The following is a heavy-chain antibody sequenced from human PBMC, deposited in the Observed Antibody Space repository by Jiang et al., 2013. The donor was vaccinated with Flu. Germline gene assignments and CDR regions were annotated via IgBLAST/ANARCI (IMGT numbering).Heavy chain of an antibody. J-gene: IGHJ4*02. Sequence: LKSRVTISVDTSKNQFSLKLSSVTAADTAVYYCARGRTNRYCSGGSCYPRFDYWGQGTLVTVSS. D-gene: IGHD2-15*01. V-gene: IGHV4-34*01. CDR3: ARGRTNRYCSGGSCYPRFDY.